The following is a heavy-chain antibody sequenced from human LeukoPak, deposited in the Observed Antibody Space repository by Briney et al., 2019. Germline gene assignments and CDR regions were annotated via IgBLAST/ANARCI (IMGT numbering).Heavy chain of an antibody. D-gene: IGHD6-13*01. V-gene: IGHV1-2*02. Sequence: ASVKVSCKASGYSFTDYYIHWVRQAPGQGLEWMGWISPNSGGADYAQKFQGRVTMTRDTSISTAYMELSRLRSDDTAVYYCARGGYGSTWYGLDVWGQGTTVTVSS. CDR3: ARGGYGSTWYGLDV. J-gene: IGHJ6*02. CDR2: ISPNSGGA. CDR1: GYSFTDYY.